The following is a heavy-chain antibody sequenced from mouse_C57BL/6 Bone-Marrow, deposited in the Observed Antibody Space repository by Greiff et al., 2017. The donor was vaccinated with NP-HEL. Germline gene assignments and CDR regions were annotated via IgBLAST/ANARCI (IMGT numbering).Heavy chain of an antibody. D-gene: IGHD2-3*01. J-gene: IGHJ3*01. V-gene: IGHV1-59*01. CDR2: IDPSASYT. Sequence: QVQLQQPGAELVRPGTSVKLSCKASGYTFTSYWMHWVKQRPGQGLEWIGVIDPSASYTNYNQKFKGKATLTVDTSSSTAYMQLSSLTSEDSAVYYCARFGRRWLPFAYWGQGTLVTVSA. CDR3: ARFGRRWLPFAY. CDR1: GYTFTSYW.